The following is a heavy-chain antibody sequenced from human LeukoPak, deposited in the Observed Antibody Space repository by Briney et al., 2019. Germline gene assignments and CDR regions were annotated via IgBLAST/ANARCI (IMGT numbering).Heavy chain of an antibody. J-gene: IGHJ4*02. D-gene: IGHD2-2*01. Sequence: ASVKVSCKASGYTFTSYYMHWVRQAPGQGLEWMGIINPSGGSTSYAQKFQGRVTMTRDMSTSTVYMELSSLRSEDTAVYYCARVFSCSSTSCYGGYSYGWFDYWGQGTPVTVSS. CDR1: GYTFTSYY. CDR2: INPSGGST. CDR3: ARVFSCSSTSCYGGYSYGWFDY. V-gene: IGHV1-46*01.